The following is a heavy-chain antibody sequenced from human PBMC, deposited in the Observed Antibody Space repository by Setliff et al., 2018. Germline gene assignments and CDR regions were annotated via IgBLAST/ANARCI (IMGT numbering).Heavy chain of an antibody. J-gene: IGHJ1*01. CDR3: ARVDYTMLQGVLGQ. V-gene: IGHV4-38-2*01. CDR1: ANTLSTSYY. D-gene: IGHD3-10*01. CDR2: IYKGGST. Sequence: PSETLSLTCAVSANTLSTSYYWGWVRQPPGKGLEWIGDIYKGGSTYYNPSLSGRVTISIDTSKNQFSLRLTSVTAADTAVYYCARVDYTMLQGVLGQWGQGTLVTVSS.